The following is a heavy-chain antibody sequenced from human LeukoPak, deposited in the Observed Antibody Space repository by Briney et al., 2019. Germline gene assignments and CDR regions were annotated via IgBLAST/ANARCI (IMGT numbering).Heavy chain of an antibody. D-gene: IGHD6-13*01. J-gene: IGHJ5*02. CDR3: ARVIRKQQQLVRWFDP. CDR1: GGSINNYY. V-gene: IGHV4-59*01. CDR2: IYYSGST. Sequence: SETLSLTCTVSGGSINNYYWSWVRQPPGKGLEWIGYIYYSGSTNYNPSLKSRVTISVDTSKNQFSLKLSSVTAADTAVYYCARVIRKQQQLVRWFDPWGQGTLVTVSS.